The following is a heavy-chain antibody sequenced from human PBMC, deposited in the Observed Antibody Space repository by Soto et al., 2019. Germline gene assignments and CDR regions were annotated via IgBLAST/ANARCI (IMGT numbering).Heavy chain of an antibody. CDR3: AREGGESSDGLYYFDS. J-gene: IGHJ4*02. CDR1: GGTTSSDNY. Sequence: SETLSLTCTVSGGTTSSDNYWSWFRQPPGKGLEWIGHIYYSGNTDYNPSLKSRLAISIDTSKNQFSLKLSSVTAADTAVYFCAREGGESSDGLYYFDSWGQGSLATVSS. D-gene: IGHD3-16*01. CDR2: IYYSGNT. V-gene: IGHV4-30-4*01.